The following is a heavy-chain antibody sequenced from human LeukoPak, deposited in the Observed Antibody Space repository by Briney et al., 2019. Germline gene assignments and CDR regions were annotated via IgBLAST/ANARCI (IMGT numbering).Heavy chain of an antibody. D-gene: IGHD1-14*01. CDR2: IYTSGST. Sequence: SETLSLTCTVSGGSFSNYYWSWIRQPAGKGLEWIGRIYTSGSTNYNPSVKSRVTMSVDTSNNQFSLKLTSVTATDTAVYYCARQPPQYYGMDVWGQGTTVTVSS. CDR1: GGSFSNYY. CDR3: ARQPPQYYGMDV. V-gene: IGHV4-4*07. J-gene: IGHJ6*02.